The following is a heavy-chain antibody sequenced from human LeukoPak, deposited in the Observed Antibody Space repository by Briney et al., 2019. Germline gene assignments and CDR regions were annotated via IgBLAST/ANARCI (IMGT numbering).Heavy chain of an antibody. CDR1: GYTFTKYW. Sequence: GESLKISCKGSGYTFTKYWIAWVRQMPEKGLEWMGIIYPGDSDIRYSPSFQGQVTISADKSITTAYLQWSSLKASDTAMYYCARHFGYSGYDGDYWGQGTLVTVSS. D-gene: IGHD5-12*01. V-gene: IGHV5-51*01. CDR2: IYPGDSDI. CDR3: ARHFGYSGYDGDY. J-gene: IGHJ4*02.